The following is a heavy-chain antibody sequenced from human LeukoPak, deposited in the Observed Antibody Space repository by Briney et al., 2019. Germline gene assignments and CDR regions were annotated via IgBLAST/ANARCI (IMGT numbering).Heavy chain of an antibody. D-gene: IGHD6-19*01. CDR1: GYTFTSYG. CDR3: AREKYSSGWYYFDY. J-gene: IGHJ4*02. Sequence: ASVTVSCKASGYTFTSYGISWVRQAPGQGLEWMGWISAYNGNTNYAQKLQGRVTMTTDTSTSTAYMELRSLRSDDTAVYYCAREKYSSGWYYFDYWGQGTLVTVSS. V-gene: IGHV1-18*01. CDR2: ISAYNGNT.